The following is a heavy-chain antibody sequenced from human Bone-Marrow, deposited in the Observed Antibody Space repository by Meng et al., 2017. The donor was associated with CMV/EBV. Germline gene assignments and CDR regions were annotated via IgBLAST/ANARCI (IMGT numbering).Heavy chain of an antibody. CDR3: ARAYTYCSSTSCYFYAFDI. D-gene: IGHD2-2*01. Sequence: GESLKISCAASGFTFSSYTMNWVRQTPGKGLEWVSSISSSSSYIHYADSVKGRFTISRDNAKSSLYLQMNSLRAEDTTVYYCARAYTYCSSTSCYFYAFDIWGQGTMATVPS. CDR1: GFTFSSYT. CDR2: ISSSSSYI. V-gene: IGHV3-21*01. J-gene: IGHJ3*02.